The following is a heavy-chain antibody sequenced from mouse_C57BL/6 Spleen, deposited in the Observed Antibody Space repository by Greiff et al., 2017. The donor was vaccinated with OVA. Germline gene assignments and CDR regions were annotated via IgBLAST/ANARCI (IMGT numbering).Heavy chain of an antibody. Sequence: QVQLKQSGAELVKPGASVKMSCKASGYTFTSYWITWVKQRPGQGLEWIGDIYPGSGSTNYNEKFKSKATLTVDTSSSTAYMQLSSLTSEDSAVYYCAREDSNSPWFAYWGQGTLVTVSA. CDR3: AREDSNSPWFAY. J-gene: IGHJ3*01. CDR1: GYTFTSYW. CDR2: IYPGSGST. V-gene: IGHV1-55*01. D-gene: IGHD2-5*01.